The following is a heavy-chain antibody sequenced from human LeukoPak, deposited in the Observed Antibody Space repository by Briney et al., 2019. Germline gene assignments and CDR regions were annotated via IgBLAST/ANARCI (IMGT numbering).Heavy chain of an antibody. V-gene: IGHV1-69*06. CDR1: GGTFSSYA. CDR3: AREVYYYDSSGYYFIDY. CDR2: IIPIFGTA. J-gene: IGHJ4*02. Sequence: ASVKVSCKASGGTFSSYAISWVRQAPGQGLEWMGGIIPIFGTANYAQKFQGRVTITADKSTSTAYMELSSLRSEDTAVYYCAREVYYYDSSGYYFIDYWGQGTLVTVSS. D-gene: IGHD3-22*01.